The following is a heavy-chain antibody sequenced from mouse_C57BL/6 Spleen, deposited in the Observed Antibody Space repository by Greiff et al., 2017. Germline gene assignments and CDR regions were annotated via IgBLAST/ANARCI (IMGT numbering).Heavy chain of an antibody. CDR2: ISYDGSN. CDR1: GYSITSGYY. D-gene: IGHD1-1*01. V-gene: IGHV3-6*01. CDR3: ARDGYGSSYWYFDV. J-gene: IGHJ1*03. Sequence: EVKLVESGPGLVKPSQSLSLTCSVTGYSITSGYYWNWIRQFPGNKLEWMGYISYDGSNNYNPSLKNRISITRDTSKNQFFLKLNSVTTEDTATYYCARDGYGSSYWYFDVWGTGTTVTVSS.